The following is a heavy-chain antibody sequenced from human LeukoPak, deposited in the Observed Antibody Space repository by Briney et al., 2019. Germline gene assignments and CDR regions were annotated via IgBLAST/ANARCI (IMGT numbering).Heavy chain of an antibody. CDR2: INPNSGGT. CDR1: GYTFTGYY. J-gene: IGHJ5*02. D-gene: IGHD2-15*01. Sequence: ASVKVSCKASGYTFTGYYMHWVRRAPGQGLEWMGWINPNSGGTNYAQKFQGRVTMTRDTSISTAYMELSRLRSDDTAVYYCARVFEDIVVVVADSWFDPWGQGTLVTVSS. CDR3: ARVFEDIVVVVADSWFDP. V-gene: IGHV1-2*02.